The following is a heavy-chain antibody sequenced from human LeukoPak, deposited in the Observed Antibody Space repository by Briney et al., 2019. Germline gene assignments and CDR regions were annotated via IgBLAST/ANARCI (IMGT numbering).Heavy chain of an antibody. CDR1: GFTFDDYA. CDR2: ISWNSGSI. D-gene: IGHD1-26*01. Sequence: GGSLRLSCAASGFTFDDYAMHWVRQAQGKGLERVSGISWNSGSIGYADSVKGRFTISRDNAKNSLYLQMNSLRAEDTALYYCAKDGSYQEEHFDYWGQGTLVTVSS. CDR3: AKDGSYQEEHFDY. V-gene: IGHV3-9*01. J-gene: IGHJ4*02.